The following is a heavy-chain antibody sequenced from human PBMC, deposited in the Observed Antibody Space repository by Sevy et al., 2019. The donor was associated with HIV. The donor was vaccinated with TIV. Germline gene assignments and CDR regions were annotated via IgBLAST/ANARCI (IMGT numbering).Heavy chain of an antibody. D-gene: IGHD1-1*01. V-gene: IGHV4-4*02. CDR3: ARVPVQLERPYYFDY. Sequence: SETLSLTCAASDGSISSGYWWSWVRQPPGKGLEWIVEVYHSGTTNYNPSLKSRVTISVDKSKNQFSLKLTSVTAADTAVYYCARVPVQLERPYYFDYWGQGTLVTVSS. CDR2: VYHSGTT. J-gene: IGHJ4*02. CDR1: DGSISSGYW.